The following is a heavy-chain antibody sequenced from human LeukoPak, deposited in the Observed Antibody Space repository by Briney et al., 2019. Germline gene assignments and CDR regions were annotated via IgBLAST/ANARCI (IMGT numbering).Heavy chain of an antibody. J-gene: IGHJ4*02. V-gene: IGHV1-24*01. CDR2: FDPEDGET. CDR3: ARVPQDYGDFLDY. D-gene: IGHD4-17*01. CDR1: GYTLTELS. Sequence: ASVKVSCKVSGYTLTELSMHWVRQAPGKGLEWMGGFDPEDGETIYAQKLQGRVTMTTDTSTSTAYMELRSLRSDDTAVYYCARVPQDYGDFLDYWGQGTLVTVSS.